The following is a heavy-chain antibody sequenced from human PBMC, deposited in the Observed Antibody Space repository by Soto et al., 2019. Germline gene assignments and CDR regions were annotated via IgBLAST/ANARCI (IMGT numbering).Heavy chain of an antibody. V-gene: IGHV1-18*01. D-gene: IGHD3-22*01. Sequence: QVQLVQSGGGVKKPGASVKVSCKTSGCSFTRYGITWVRQAPGQGPEWMGWISPYNGNTNVGQKFQDRVTVTMDTSTSTAYMELRSLRSDDTAVYYCARDYYHSGAYFFGYWGQGALVTVTS. CDR2: ISPYNGNT. J-gene: IGHJ4*02. CDR3: ARDYYHSGAYFFGY. CDR1: GCSFTRYG.